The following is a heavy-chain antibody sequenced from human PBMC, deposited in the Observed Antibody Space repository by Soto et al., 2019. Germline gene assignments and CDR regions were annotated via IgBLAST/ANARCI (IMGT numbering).Heavy chain of an antibody. D-gene: IGHD6-13*01. CDR3: AGVGVDSIAAAGREDWFDP. CDR1: SGSISSSNW. Sequence: QVQLQESGPGLVKPSGTLSLTCAVSSGSISSSNWWSWVRQPPGKGLEWIGEIYHSGSTNYNPSLKSRVTISVDKSKIQFSLKLSSVTAADTAVYYCAGVGVDSIAAAGREDWFDPWGQGTLVTVSS. V-gene: IGHV4-4*02. CDR2: IYHSGST. J-gene: IGHJ5*02.